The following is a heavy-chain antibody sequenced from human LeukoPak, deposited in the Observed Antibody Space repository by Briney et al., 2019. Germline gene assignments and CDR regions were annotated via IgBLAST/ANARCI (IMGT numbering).Heavy chain of an antibody. CDR1: GGSISGYY. V-gene: IGHV4-59*01. J-gene: IGHJ4*02. D-gene: IGHD2-15*01. CDR2: IYYSGST. CDR3: ARDSGSNFDY. Sequence: SETLSITCTVSGGSISGYYWNWIRQPPGKGLEWIGYIYYSGSTNYNPSLKSRVTMSLDTSKNQFSLKLSSVTAADTAVYHCARDSGSNFDYWGQGTLVTVSS.